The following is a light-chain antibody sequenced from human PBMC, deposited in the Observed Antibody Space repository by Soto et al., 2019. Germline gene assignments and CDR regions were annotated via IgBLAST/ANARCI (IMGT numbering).Light chain of an antibody. J-gene: IGLJ2*01. CDR3: AAWDDSLSGPRVV. Sequence: QAVVTQPPSASGTPGQRVTISCSGSSSNIGSNYVYWYQQLPGTAPKLLSYRNNQRPSGVPDRFSGSKSGTSASLAISGLRSEDEADYYCAAWDDSLSGPRVVFGGGTKLTVL. V-gene: IGLV1-47*01. CDR1: SSNIGSNY. CDR2: RNN.